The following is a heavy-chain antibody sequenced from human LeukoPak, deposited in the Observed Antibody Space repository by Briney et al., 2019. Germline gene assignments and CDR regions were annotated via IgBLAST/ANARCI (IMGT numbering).Heavy chain of an antibody. CDR1: GFTFSSYG. D-gene: IGHD6-6*01. CDR3: AKDYSSSSFFDY. V-gene: IGHV3-30*18. J-gene: IGHJ4*02. CDR2: ISYDGSNK. Sequence: HSGRSLRLSCAASGFTFSSYGMHWVRQAPGKGLEWVAVISYDGSNKYYADSVKGRFTISRDNSKNTLYLQMNSLRAEDTAVYYCAKDYSSSSFFDYWGQGTLVTVSS.